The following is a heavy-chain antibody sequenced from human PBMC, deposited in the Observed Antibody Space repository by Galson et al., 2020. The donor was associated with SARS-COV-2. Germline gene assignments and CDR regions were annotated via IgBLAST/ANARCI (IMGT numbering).Heavy chain of an antibody. CDR3: ARDGQTSSGWAFDY. CDR1: GFTFSSYG. V-gene: IGHV3-33*08. D-gene: IGHD6-19*01. CDR2: IFFDGSDK. J-gene: IGHJ4*02. Sequence: GESLKIACAASGFTFSSYGMHCVRQAPGKGLEWVAQIFFDGSDKYYGDSVKGRFTISRDSSKNTVYLQMNNLRADDTAVYYCARDGQTSSGWAFDYWGQGTLVTVSS.